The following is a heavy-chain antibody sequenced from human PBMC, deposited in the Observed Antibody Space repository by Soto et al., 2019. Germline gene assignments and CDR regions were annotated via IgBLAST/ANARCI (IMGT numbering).Heavy chain of an antibody. V-gene: IGHV1-69*06. J-gene: IGHJ6*02. CDR2: IIPIFGTA. CDR3: ARVFDVEAAAPYIRYYGMDV. D-gene: IGHD6-13*01. Sequence: QVQLVQSGAEVKKPGSSVKVSCKASGGTFSSYAISWVRQAPGQGLEWMGGIIPIFGTANYAQKFQGRVTIPADKSTSTAYMELSSLRSEDTAVYYCARVFDVEAAAPYIRYYGMDVWGQGTTVTVSS. CDR1: GGTFSSYA.